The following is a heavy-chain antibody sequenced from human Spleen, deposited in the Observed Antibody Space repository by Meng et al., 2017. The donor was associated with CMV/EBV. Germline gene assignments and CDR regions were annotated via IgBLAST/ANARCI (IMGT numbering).Heavy chain of an antibody. CDR3: AHRRVGATYFDY. J-gene: IGHJ4*02. V-gene: IGHV2-5*01. CDR2: IYWNDDK. CDR1: GFSLSTSGVG. Sequence: QITLKESGPTLVKPXXTLTLTCPFSGFSLSTSGVGVGWIRQPPGKALEWLALIYWNDDKRYSPSLKSRLTITKDTSKNQVVLTMTNMDPVDTATYYCAHRRVGATYFDYWGQGTLVTVSS. D-gene: IGHD1-26*01.